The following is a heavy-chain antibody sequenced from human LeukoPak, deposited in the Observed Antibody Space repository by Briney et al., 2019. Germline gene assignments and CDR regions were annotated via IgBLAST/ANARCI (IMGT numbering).Heavy chain of an antibody. J-gene: IGHJ3*02. V-gene: IGHV1-69*05. CDR2: IIPIFGTA. CDR3: ARAPYLKTHDYGDYEVDAFDI. CDR1: GGTFSSYA. D-gene: IGHD4-17*01. Sequence: SVKVSCXASGGTFSSYAISWVRQAAGQGLEWMGGIIPIFGTANYAQKFQGRVTITTDESTSTAYMELSSLRSEDTAVYYCARAPYLKTHDYGDYEVDAFDIWGQGTMVTVSS.